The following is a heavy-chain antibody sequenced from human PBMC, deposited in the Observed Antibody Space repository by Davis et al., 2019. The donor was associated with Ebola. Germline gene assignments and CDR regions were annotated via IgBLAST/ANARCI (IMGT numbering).Heavy chain of an antibody. CDR2: ISSSSSTI. J-gene: IGHJ4*02. Sequence: ESLKISCAASGFTFSSYSMNWVRQAPGKGLEWVSYISSSSSTIYYADSVKGRFTISRDNAKNSLYLQMNSLRPEDAAVYSCARIGPVVGADTRRWELDNWGQGTLVTVSS. D-gene: IGHD1-26*01. V-gene: IGHV3-48*04. CDR1: GFTFSSYS. CDR3: ARIGPVVGADTRRWELDN.